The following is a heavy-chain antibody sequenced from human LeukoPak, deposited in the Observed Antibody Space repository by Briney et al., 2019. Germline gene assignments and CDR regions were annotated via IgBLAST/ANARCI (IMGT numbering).Heavy chain of an antibody. V-gene: IGHV3-74*01. Sequence: GGSLRLSCAASGFTFSSHWMHWVRQVPGKGLVWVSRINIDGSDTRYADSVKGRFTISRDNSNNTLYLQMNSLRAEDTALYYCAKDRSLTLPTFERSGYYYCWGQGTLVTVSS. CDR3: AKDRSLTLPTFERSGYYYC. CDR2: INIDGSDT. J-gene: IGHJ4*02. CDR1: GFTFSSHW. D-gene: IGHD3-22*01.